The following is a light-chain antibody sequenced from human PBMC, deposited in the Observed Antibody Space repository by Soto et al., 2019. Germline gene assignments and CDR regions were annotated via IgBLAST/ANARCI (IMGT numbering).Light chain of an antibody. Sequence: QSALTQPASVSGSPGQSITISCTGTSSDVGGYNFVSWYQHHPGKAPKLIIYEVSNRPSGVSNRFSASKSGNTASLTISGLQAADEADYYCSSYTNSSTLVGLGGGTKLTLL. V-gene: IGLV2-14*01. CDR3: SSYTNSSTLVG. CDR2: EVS. J-gene: IGLJ2*01. CDR1: SSDVGGYNF.